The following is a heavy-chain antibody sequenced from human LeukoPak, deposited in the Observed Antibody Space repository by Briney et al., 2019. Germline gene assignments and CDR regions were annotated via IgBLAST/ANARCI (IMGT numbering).Heavy chain of an antibody. V-gene: IGHV4-39*07. Sequence: PSETLSLTCTVSGGSISSSSYYWGWIRQPPGKGLEWIGSIYYSGSTYYNPTLKSRVTISVDTSKNQFSLKLSSVTAADTAVYYCARSDDEWLLYYWGQGTLVTVSS. D-gene: IGHD3-3*01. CDR3: ARSDDEWLLYY. CDR1: GGSISSSSYY. CDR2: IYYSGST. J-gene: IGHJ4*02.